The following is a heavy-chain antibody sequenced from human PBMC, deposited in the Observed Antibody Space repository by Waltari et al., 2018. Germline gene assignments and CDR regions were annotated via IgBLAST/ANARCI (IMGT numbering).Heavy chain of an antibody. CDR3: AGYNRGVVVV. J-gene: IGHJ4*02. Sequence: QVQLVESGGGVVQPGRSLRLSCAASGFTFSSYGMHWVRQAPGKGLEWVAVRWYDGSNKYYADSVKGRFTISRDNSKNTLYLQMNSLRAEDTAVYYCAGYNRGVVVVWGQGTLVTVSS. V-gene: IGHV3-33*01. CDR1: GFTFSSYG. D-gene: IGHD2-15*01. CDR2: RWYDGSNK.